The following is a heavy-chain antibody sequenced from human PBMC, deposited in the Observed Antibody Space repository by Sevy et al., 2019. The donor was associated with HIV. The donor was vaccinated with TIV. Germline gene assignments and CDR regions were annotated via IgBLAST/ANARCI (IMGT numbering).Heavy chain of an antibody. CDR1: GGSIRSGRYY. CDR2: IYIRGTT. CDR3: ARELSDYGMDV. Sequence: SETLSLTCNVSGGSIRSGRYYWSWIRQPAGKGLEWIGRIYIRGTTNYNPSLKSRITISVDTSKNQFSLKRSSVTATDTAVYYCARELSDYGMDVWGQGTTVTVSS. J-gene: IGHJ6*02. V-gene: IGHV4-61*02.